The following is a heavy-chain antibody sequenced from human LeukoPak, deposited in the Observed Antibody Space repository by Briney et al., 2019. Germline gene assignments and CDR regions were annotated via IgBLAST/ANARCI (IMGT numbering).Heavy chain of an antibody. D-gene: IGHD3-22*01. V-gene: IGHV3-23*01. J-gene: IGHJ4*02. CDR1: GFTFRSHA. CDR3: AKDGSSSSTYYFYFDY. CDR2: IYENGGTT. Sequence: GGSLRLSCVGSGFTFRSHAMSWVRQAPEKGLEFVSGIYENGGTTYYADSVKGRFSISRDNSKNTLYLQMNSLRAEDTAVYYCAKDGSSSSTYYFYFDYWGQGTLVIVSS.